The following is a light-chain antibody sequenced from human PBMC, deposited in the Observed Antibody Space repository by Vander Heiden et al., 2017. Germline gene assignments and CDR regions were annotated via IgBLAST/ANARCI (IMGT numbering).Light chain of an antibody. CDR1: SLRSYY. V-gene: IGLV3-19*01. Sequence: SSELTQDPAVSVALGQTVRITCQGDSLRSYYASWYQQKPGQAPVLVIYGKNNRPSGIPDRFSGSSSGTTASLTITGAQAEDDADYYCNSRDSSGNPVFGGGTKLTVL. CDR3: NSRDSSGNPV. CDR2: GKN. J-gene: IGLJ2*01.